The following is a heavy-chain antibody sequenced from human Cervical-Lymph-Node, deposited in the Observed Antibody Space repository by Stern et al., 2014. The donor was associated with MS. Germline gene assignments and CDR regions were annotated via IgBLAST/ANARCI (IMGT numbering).Heavy chain of an antibody. J-gene: IGHJ4*01. CDR1: GYIFTDYY. V-gene: IGHV1-2*02. D-gene: IGHD3-3*01. Sequence: VQLVESGAEAKAPGASMKVSCRASGYIFTDYYLHWVRQAPGQGLEWLGWINPNSGGTNYGQNFQGRVTMTRDPPISTAYMELRWLGYADTAVYYCARGSGTAYDLRGDYWGQGTLVTVSS. CDR2: INPNSGGT. CDR3: ARGSGTAYDLRGDY.